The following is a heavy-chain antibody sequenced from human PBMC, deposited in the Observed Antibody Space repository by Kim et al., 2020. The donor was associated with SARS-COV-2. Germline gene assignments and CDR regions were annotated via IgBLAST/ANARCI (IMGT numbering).Heavy chain of an antibody. J-gene: IGHJ4*02. CDR3: ARLYDYTSSWPVDY. Sequence: SETLSLTCTVSGGSISSSSYYWGWIRQPPGKGLEWIGSIYYSGITYYNPSLKSRGTISVDTSKNQFSLKLSSVTAADTAVYYCARLYDYTSSWPVDYWGQGTMVTVSS. D-gene: IGHD6-13*01. V-gene: IGHV4-39*01. CDR1: GGSISSSSYY. CDR2: IYYSGIT.